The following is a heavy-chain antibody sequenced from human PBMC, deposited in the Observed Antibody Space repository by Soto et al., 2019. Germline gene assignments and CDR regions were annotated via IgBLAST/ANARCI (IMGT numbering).Heavy chain of an antibody. Sequence: ASVKVSCKASGYTFTSYYMHWVRQAPGQGLEWMGIINPSGSSTSYAQKFQGRVTMTRDTSTSTVYMELSSLRSEDTAVYYCARDLPGRGYSYGPQLLVYYYGMDVWGQGTTVTVSS. V-gene: IGHV1-46*01. CDR1: GYTFTSYY. J-gene: IGHJ6*02. CDR2: INPSGSST. D-gene: IGHD5-18*01. CDR3: ARDLPGRGYSYGPQLLVYYYGMDV.